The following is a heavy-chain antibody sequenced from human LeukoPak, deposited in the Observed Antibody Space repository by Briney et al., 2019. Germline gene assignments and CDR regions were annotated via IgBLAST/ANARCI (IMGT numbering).Heavy chain of an antibody. J-gene: IGHJ3*01. Sequence: ASVKVSCKVSGYTLTELPMHWVRQAPGKGLQWMGGFDPEDGETIYAQKFQGRVTMTEDTSTDTAYMELTSLTYEDTAVYYRATPSFFGVVISAFHFWGQGTKVTVSS. D-gene: IGHD3-3*01. CDR1: GYTLTELP. CDR2: FDPEDGET. CDR3: ATPSFFGVVISAFHF. V-gene: IGHV1-24*01.